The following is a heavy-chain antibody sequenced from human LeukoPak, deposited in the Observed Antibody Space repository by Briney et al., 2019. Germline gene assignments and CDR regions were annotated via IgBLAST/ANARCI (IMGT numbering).Heavy chain of an antibody. CDR2: IYYSGST. V-gene: IGHV4-39*01. CDR3: ARQPPVAASGNFVDY. D-gene: IGHD4-23*01. J-gene: IGHJ4*02. Sequence: SETLSLTCTVSGGSISSSYYWGWIRQPPGKGLEWIGSIYYSGSTYYNPSLRSRVTISIDTSKNQFSLKLSSVTAADTAVYYCARQPPVAASGNFVDYWGQGTLVTVSS. CDR1: GGSISSSYY.